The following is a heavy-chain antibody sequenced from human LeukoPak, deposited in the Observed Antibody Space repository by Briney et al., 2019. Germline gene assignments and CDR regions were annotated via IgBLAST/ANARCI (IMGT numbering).Heavy chain of an antibody. Sequence: SETLSLTCTVSGGSISGYYWGWIRQPPGKGLEWIGSIYHSGSTYYNPSLKSRVTISVDTSKNQFSLKLSSVTAADTAVYYCASPTYYYDSSGYMLAFDIWGQGTMVTVSS. D-gene: IGHD3-22*01. CDR3: ASPTYYYDSSGYMLAFDI. CDR2: IYHSGST. CDR1: GGSISGYY. V-gene: IGHV4-38-2*02. J-gene: IGHJ3*02.